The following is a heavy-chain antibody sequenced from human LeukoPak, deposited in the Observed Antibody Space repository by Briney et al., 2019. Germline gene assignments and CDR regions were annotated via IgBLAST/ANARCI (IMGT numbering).Heavy chain of an antibody. D-gene: IGHD3-10*01. V-gene: IGHV3-23*01. CDR1: GFTFSSYA. Sequence: PGGFLRLSCAASGFTFSSYAMSWVRQAPGKGLEWVSAISGSGGSTYYADSVKGRFTISRDNSKNTQYLQMNSLRAEDTAVYYCAVTRRFEGAFDIWGQGTMVTVSS. CDR3: AVTRRFEGAFDI. J-gene: IGHJ3*02. CDR2: ISGSGGST.